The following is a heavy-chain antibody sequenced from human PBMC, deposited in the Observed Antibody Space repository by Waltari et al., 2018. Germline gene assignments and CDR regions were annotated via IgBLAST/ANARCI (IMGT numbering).Heavy chain of an antibody. V-gene: IGHV7-4-1*02. Sequence: QVQLVQSVSEWRKPGDSVKFSCKAYGYRYMSYALNWVRQAPGQGLELMGWITTNTENPTYTQGFTRRFVFSLDTSVSTAYLQINDLKAEDTAIYYCAREVVPAAKIVVNWFDPWGQGTQVTVSS. CDR1: GYRYMSYA. CDR2: ITTNTENP. J-gene: IGHJ5*02. D-gene: IGHD2-2*01. CDR3: AREVVPAAKIVVNWFDP.